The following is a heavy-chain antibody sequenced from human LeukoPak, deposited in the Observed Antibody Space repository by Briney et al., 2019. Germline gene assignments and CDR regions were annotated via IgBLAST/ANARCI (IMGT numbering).Heavy chain of an antibody. CDR2: IYSGGNT. D-gene: IGHD4-23*01. CDR1: EFTVSNNY. J-gene: IGHJ4*01. CDR3: AGRRYGGNYFDY. Sequence: PGGSLRLSCAASEFTVSNNYMSWVRQAPGKGLEWVSIIYSGGNTYYADSVKGRFTISRDNSNNTLYLQMNSLRAEGTAVYYCAGRRYGGNYFDYWGHGTLVTVSS. V-gene: IGHV3-66*01.